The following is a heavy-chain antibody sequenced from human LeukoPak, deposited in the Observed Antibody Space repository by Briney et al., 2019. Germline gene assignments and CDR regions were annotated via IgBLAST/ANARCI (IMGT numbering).Heavy chain of an antibody. CDR2: IYYSGST. V-gene: IGHV4-59*01. J-gene: IGHJ5*02. Sequence: PSETLSLTCTVSGGSISSYYWSWIRQPPGKGLEWIGYIYYSGSTNYNPSLKSRVTISVDTSKNQFCLKLSSVTAADTAVYYCARVEYSSSWSWFDPWGQGTLVTVSS. CDR1: GGSISSYY. D-gene: IGHD6-13*01. CDR3: ARVEYSSSWSWFDP.